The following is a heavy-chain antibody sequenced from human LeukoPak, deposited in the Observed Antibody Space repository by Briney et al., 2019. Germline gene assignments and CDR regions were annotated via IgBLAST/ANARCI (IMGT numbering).Heavy chain of an antibody. CDR3: AKDRGTSWYEAFDI. CDR2: ITAGGGNT. D-gene: IGHD6-13*01. CDR1: GFTFSNYA. J-gene: IGHJ3*02. Sequence: GGSLGLSCAASGFTFSNYAMTWVRQAPGKGLGWVSTITAGGGNTYYADSVKGRFSMSRDNSKNTLYLQLSSLRAEDTAVYYCAKDRGTSWYEAFDIWGQGTMVTVSS. V-gene: IGHV3-23*01.